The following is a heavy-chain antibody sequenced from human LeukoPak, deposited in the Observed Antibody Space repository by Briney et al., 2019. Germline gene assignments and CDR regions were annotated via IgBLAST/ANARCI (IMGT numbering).Heavy chain of an antibody. J-gene: IGHJ3*02. CDR1: GGSISSSSYY. Sequence: SETLSLTCTVSGGSISSSSYYWGWIRQPPGKGLEWIGTIFYSGSTYYNPSLKSRVPISVDTSKNQFSLKLSSVTAADTAVYYCARVRQDSSGWFTGREAFDIWGQGTMVTVSS. D-gene: IGHD6-19*01. V-gene: IGHV4-39*01. CDR2: IFYSGST. CDR3: ARVRQDSSGWFTGREAFDI.